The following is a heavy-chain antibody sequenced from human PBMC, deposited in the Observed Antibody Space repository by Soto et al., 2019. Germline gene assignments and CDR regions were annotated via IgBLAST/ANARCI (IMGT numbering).Heavy chain of an antibody. CDR2: ISYDGSNK. V-gene: IGHV3-30*03. J-gene: IGHJ6*02. CDR3: ADSGYHGGHMDV. Sequence: QVQLVESEGSVVQPGRSLRLSCAASGFTFSSYGMHWVRQAPGKGLEWVAVISYDGSNKYYADSVKGRFTISRDNSKNTLYLQMNSLRAEDTAVYYCADSGYHGGHMDVWGQGTTVTVSS. D-gene: IGHD5-12*01. CDR1: GFTFSSYG.